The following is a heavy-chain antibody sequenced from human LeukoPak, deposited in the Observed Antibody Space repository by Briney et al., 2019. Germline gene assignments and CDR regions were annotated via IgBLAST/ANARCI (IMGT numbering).Heavy chain of an antibody. V-gene: IGHV3-66*01. CDR3: TIGGVIWRMDV. D-gene: IGHD3-10*01. CDR2: VYPGGFT. J-gene: IGHJ6*02. Sequence: GGSLRLSCEVSGFTVTSNYMSWVRQAPGKGLKWVSVVYPGGFTDHADSVKGRFTISRDTSKNTVHFQMNNLRAEDTAVYYCTIGGVIWRMDVWGRGTTVAVSS. CDR1: GFTVTSNY.